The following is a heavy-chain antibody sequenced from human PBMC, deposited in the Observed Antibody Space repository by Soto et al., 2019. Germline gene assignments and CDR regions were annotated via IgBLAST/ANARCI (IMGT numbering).Heavy chain of an antibody. CDR1: GFTFDDYG. D-gene: IGHD2-21*01. J-gene: IGHJ4*02. V-gene: IGHV3-74*01. Sequence: EVQLVESGGGLVQPGRSLRLSCAASGFTFDDYGMYWVRQAPGKGLEWVSRINTDGSRTSYEDSVEGRFTISRDNAKNTVYLQMSSLRAEDTAVYYCARDGEGFWGQGTLVTVSS. CDR2: INTDGSRT. CDR3: ARDGEGF.